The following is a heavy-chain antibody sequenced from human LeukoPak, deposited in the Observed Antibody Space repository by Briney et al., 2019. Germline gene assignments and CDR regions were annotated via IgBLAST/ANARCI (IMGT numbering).Heavy chain of an antibody. CDR1: GYTFTGYY. J-gene: IGHJ4*02. CDR2: INPNSGGT. Sequence: ASVKVSCKASGYTFTGYYMHWVRQAPGQGLEWMGWINPNSGGTNYAQKFQGRVTMTRDTSISTAYMELSRLRSDGTAVYYCARDREPKTYYYDSSGYPYFDYWGQGTLVTVSS. CDR3: ARDREPKTYYYDSSGYPYFDY. D-gene: IGHD3-22*01. V-gene: IGHV1-2*02.